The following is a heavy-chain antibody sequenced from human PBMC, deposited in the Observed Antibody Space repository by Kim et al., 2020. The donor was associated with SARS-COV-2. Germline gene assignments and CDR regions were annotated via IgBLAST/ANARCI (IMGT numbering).Heavy chain of an antibody. Sequence: GGSLRLSCAASGFTFSSYWMSWVRQAPGKGLEWVANIKQDGSEKYYVDSVKGRFTISRDNAKNSLYLQMNSLRAEDTAVYYCARAFPLDYDFWSGYRPIDYWGQGTLVTVSS. V-gene: IGHV3-7*03. CDR3: ARAFPLDYDFWSGYRPIDY. CDR2: IKQDGSEK. D-gene: IGHD3-3*01. CDR1: GFTFSSYW. J-gene: IGHJ4*02.